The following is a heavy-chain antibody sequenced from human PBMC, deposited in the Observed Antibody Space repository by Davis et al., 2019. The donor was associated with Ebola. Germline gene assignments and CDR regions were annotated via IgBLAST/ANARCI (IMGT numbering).Heavy chain of an antibody. J-gene: IGHJ5*02. CDR1: PGPFNGYY. D-gene: IGHD3-16*01. Sequence: SQTLSLTCAVYPGPFNGYYWSWIRQPPAKGLEWIAEIVHSGTTNYNSSPKSRVTISVDTSKNEFSLKVPSVTAADTGVYYCARLVYDYVGGSPTSWFDPWGQGTRVTVS. CDR2: IVHSGTT. V-gene: IGHV4-34*12. CDR3: ARLVYDYVGGSPTSWFDP.